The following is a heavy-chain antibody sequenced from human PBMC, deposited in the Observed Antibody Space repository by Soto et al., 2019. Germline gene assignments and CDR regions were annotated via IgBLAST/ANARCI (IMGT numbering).Heavy chain of an antibody. CDR3: ARAMYSSSFDFDY. CDR1: GGSISSGGYY. CDR2: IYYSGST. D-gene: IGHD6-6*01. Sequence: SETLSLTCTVSGGSISSGGYYWSWIRQHPGKGLEWIGYIYYSGSTYYNPSLKSRVTISVDTSKNQFSLKLSSVTAADTAVYYCARAMYSSSFDFDYWGQGTLVTVSS. J-gene: IGHJ4*02. V-gene: IGHV4-31*03.